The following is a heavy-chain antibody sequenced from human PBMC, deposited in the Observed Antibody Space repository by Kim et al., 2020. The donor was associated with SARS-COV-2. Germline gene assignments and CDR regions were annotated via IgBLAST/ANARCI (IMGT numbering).Heavy chain of an antibody. J-gene: IGHJ6*02. CDR1: GFTFSDYY. D-gene: IGHD6-6*01. CDR2: ISSSGSTI. V-gene: IGHV3-11*01. Sequence: GGSLRLSCAASGFTFSDYYMSWIRQAPGKGLEWVSYISSSGSTIFYADSVKGRFTISRDNAKNSLYLQMNSLRAEDTAVYYCARDRAALFLIGVKRYGMDVWGQGTTVTVSS. CDR3: ARDRAALFLIGVKRYGMDV.